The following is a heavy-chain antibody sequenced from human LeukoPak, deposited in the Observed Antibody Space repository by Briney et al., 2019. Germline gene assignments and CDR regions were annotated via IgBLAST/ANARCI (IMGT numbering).Heavy chain of an antibody. J-gene: IGHJ4*02. D-gene: IGHD4-17*01. CDR2: IRQDGSDK. Sequence: GGSLRLSCVASGLTFSSYWMTWVRQAPGKGLGWVANIRQDGSDKYYVDSVKGRFTISRDNAKNPLYLQMNSLRAEDTAVYYCARTTHDSGGYWGQGTLVTVSS. V-gene: IGHV3-7*04. CDR3: ARTTHDSGGY. CDR1: GLTFSSYW.